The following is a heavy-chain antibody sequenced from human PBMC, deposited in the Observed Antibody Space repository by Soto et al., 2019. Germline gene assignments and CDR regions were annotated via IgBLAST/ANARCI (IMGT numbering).Heavy chain of an antibody. CDR3: ARGTPSPLIVRSSRGPWFDP. CDR2: MYYGGRT. Sequence: SATLSLTYTVSGGSISSYYWSWIRQPPGKGLEWIGYMYYGGRTNYNPSLKSRVTISVDTSKMQVSLKLSSVTAADTAVYFCARGTPSPLIVRSSRGPWFDPWGQGTLVTVSS. D-gene: IGHD2-15*01. V-gene: IGHV4-59*08. CDR1: GGSISSYY. J-gene: IGHJ5*02.